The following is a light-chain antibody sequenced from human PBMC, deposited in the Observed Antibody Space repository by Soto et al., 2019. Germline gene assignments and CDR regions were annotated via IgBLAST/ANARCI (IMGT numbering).Light chain of an antibody. J-gene: IGKJ3*01. CDR3: MQALQTPH. Sequence: DIVMTQSPLSLPVTPGEPASISCRSSQSLLHSNGYNYLDWYLQKPGQSPQLLIYLGSNRASGVPDRFSGSGSGTDFTLKISRVEAEDVGVYYCMQALQTPHFGPGTKVXIK. V-gene: IGKV2-28*01. CDR2: LGS. CDR1: QSLLHSNGYNY.